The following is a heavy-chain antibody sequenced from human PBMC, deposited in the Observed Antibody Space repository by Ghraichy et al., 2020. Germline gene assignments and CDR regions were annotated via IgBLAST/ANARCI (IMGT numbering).Heavy chain of an antibody. J-gene: IGHJ4*02. Sequence: GESLRLSCAASGFTFDDYGMSWVRQAPGKGLEWVSGINWNGGSTGYADSVKGRFTISRDNAKNSLYLQMNSLRAEDTALYYCARVQSSGSYYYAASLDAPFDYWGQGTLVTVSS. D-gene: IGHD1-26*01. V-gene: IGHV3-20*04. CDR1: GFTFDDYG. CDR2: INWNGGST. CDR3: ARVQSSGSYYYAASLDAPFDY.